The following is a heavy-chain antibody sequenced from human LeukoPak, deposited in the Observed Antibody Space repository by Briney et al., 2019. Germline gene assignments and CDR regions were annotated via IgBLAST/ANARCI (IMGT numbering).Heavy chain of an antibody. D-gene: IGHD3-10*01. J-gene: IGHJ4*02. Sequence: SQTLSLTCAVSGGSISSGGYSWGWIRQPPGKGLEWIGYIYHSGSTYYNPSLKSRVTISVDRSKNQFSLKLSSVTAADTAVYYCAGLWFGELLPGGYFDYWGQGTLVTVSS. CDR2: IYHSGST. CDR3: AGLWFGELLPGGYFDY. CDR1: GGSISSGGYS. V-gene: IGHV4-30-2*01.